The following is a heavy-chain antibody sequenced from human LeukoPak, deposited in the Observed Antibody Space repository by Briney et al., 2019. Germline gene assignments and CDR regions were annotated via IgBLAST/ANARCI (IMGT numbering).Heavy chain of an antibody. D-gene: IGHD6-13*01. CDR3: ARGRSSSWSPLDY. CDR1: GFSFSDNY. Sequence: GGSLRLSCATSGFSFSDNYMSWIRQAPGKGLQWLSYISGDGYDINYADSVKGRFTISRDNSKNTLYLQMNSLRAEDTAVYYCARGRSSSWSPLDYWGQGTLVTVSS. CDR2: ISGDGYDI. V-gene: IGHV3-11*06. J-gene: IGHJ4*02.